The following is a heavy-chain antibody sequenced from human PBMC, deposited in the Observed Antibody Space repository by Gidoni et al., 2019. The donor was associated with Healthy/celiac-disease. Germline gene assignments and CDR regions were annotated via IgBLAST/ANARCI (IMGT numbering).Heavy chain of an antibody. CDR1: GFTFSSYG. CDR2: IWYDGSNK. Sequence: QVQLVESGGGVVQPGRSLRLSCAASGFTFSSYGMHWVRQAPGKGLEWVAVIWYDGSNKYYADSVKGRFTIARDNSKNTLYLQMNSLRAEDTAVYYCARDFEGNGMDVWGQGTTVTVSS. V-gene: IGHV3-33*01. CDR3: ARDFEGNGMDV. J-gene: IGHJ6*02.